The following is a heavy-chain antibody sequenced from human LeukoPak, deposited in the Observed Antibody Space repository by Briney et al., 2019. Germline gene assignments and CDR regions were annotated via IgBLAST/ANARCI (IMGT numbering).Heavy chain of an antibody. CDR1: GYRFSEYY. Sequence: GGSLRLSCGASGYRFSEYYMTWVRQVPGKGLEWVANIKGDGSKKHYVDSTEGRFTISRDNAKNSLYLQMNSLRAEDMALYYCAKANLRYFDWLPFDYWGQGTLVTVSS. J-gene: IGHJ4*02. CDR2: IKGDGSKK. D-gene: IGHD3-9*01. CDR3: AKANLRYFDWLPFDY. V-gene: IGHV3-7*03.